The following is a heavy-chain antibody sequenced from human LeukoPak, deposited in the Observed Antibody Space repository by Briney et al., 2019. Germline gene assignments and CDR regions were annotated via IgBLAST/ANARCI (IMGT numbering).Heavy chain of an antibody. Sequence: SGGSLRLSCAASGFTFSDYWMSWVRQAPGKGLEWVANIKQDGSEKYYVDSVKGRFTISRDNAKNSLYLQVNSLRAEDTAVYYCARDVVAAAGTWDYWGQGTLVTVSS. J-gene: IGHJ4*02. CDR2: IKQDGSEK. V-gene: IGHV3-7*03. CDR1: GFTFSDYW. D-gene: IGHD6-13*01. CDR3: ARDVVAAAGTWDY.